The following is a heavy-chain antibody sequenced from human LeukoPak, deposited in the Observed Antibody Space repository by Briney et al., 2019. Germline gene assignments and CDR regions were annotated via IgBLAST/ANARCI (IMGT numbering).Heavy chain of an antibody. Sequence: SETLSLTCTVSGGSISSYYWSWIRQPPGKGLEWIGEINHSGSTNYNPSLKSRVTISVDTSKNQFSLKLSSVTAADTAVYYCARFPLRRHYGMDVWGQGTTVTVSS. CDR3: ARFPLRRHYGMDV. D-gene: IGHD5-12*01. CDR1: GGSISSYY. CDR2: INHSGST. V-gene: IGHV4-34*01. J-gene: IGHJ6*02.